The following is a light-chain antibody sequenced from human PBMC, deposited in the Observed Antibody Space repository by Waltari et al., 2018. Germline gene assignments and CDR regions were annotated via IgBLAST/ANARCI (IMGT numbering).Light chain of an antibody. CDR3: QQASSFPVT. CDR1: QDISSW. CDR2: PAS. Sequence: DIQMTHSPSSVSASVGDIVNITCRASQDISSWLAWYQQKPGKAPKLLIYPASSLQSGVPSRFSGSGSGTDFTLTISSLRPEDFATYYCQQASSFPVTFGQGTRLEIK. V-gene: IGKV1-12*01. J-gene: IGKJ5*01.